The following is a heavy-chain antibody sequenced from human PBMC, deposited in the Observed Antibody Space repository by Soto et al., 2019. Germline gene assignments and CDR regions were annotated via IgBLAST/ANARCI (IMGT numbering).Heavy chain of an antibody. CDR3: TGDLSANPWVGW. J-gene: IGHJ4*02. D-gene: IGHD1-1*01. Sequence: PEGSLRLSCAVSGFTFSSYAMSWVRQAPGKGMEWVAAISGSGGSTYYADSVKGRFTISRENSKNTVYLQMNSLTTEDTGVYYCTGDLSANPWVGWWGQGTLVTVSS. CDR1: GFTFSSYA. CDR2: ISGSGGST. V-gene: IGHV3-23*01.